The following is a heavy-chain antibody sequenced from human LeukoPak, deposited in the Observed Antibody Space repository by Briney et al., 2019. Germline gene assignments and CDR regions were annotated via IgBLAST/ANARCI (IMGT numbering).Heavy chain of an antibody. V-gene: IGHV4-39*01. CDR1: GGSISSSSYY. D-gene: IGHD3-22*01. J-gene: IGHJ3*02. CDR3: ASDYDSSGYAFGI. CDR2: IYYSGST. Sequence: SETLSLTCTVSGGSISSSSYYWGWIRQPPGKGLEWIGSIYYSGSTYYNPSLKSRVTISVDTSKNQFSLKLSSVTAADTAVYYCASDYDSSGYAFGIWGQGTMVTVSS.